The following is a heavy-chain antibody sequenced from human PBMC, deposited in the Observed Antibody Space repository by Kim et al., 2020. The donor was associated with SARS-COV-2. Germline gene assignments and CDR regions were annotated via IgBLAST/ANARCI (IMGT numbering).Heavy chain of an antibody. Sequence: GGSLRLSCAASGFTFDDYTMHWVRQAPGKGLEWVSLISWDGGSTYYADSVKGRFTISRDNSKNSLYLQMNSLRTEDTALYYCAISITSGGYFDLWGRGTLVTVSS. J-gene: IGHJ2*01. CDR2: ISWDGGST. CDR1: GFTFDDYT. V-gene: IGHV3-43*01. D-gene: IGHD3-10*01. CDR3: AISITSGGYFDL.